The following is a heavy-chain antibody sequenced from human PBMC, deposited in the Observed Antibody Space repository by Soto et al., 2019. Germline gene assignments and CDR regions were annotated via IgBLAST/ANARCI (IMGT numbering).Heavy chain of an antibody. CDR1: GGTFSSYT. Sequence: QVQLVQSGAEVKKPGSSVKVSCKASGGTFSSYTISWVRQAPGQGLEWMGRIIPILGIANYAQKFQGRVTITADKSTSTAYMELSSLRAEDTAVDYCARGGDYGDYVTNSFGYWGQGTLVTVAS. CDR2: IIPILGIA. J-gene: IGHJ4*02. CDR3: ARGGDYGDYVTNSFGY. V-gene: IGHV1-69*02. D-gene: IGHD4-17*01.